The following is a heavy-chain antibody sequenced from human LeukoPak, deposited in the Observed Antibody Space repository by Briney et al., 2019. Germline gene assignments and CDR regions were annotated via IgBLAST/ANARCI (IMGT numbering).Heavy chain of an antibody. Sequence: GGSLRLSCAASGFTFSSYSMNWVRQAPGKGLEWVSSISSSSSYIYYADSVKGRFNISRDNAKNSLYLQMNSLRAEDTAVYYCARDSYCSSTSCYVYYYYYMDVWGKGTTVTVSS. D-gene: IGHD2-2*01. CDR3: ARDSYCSSTSCYVYYYYYMDV. CDR2: ISSSSSYI. V-gene: IGHV3-21*01. CDR1: GFTFSSYS. J-gene: IGHJ6*03.